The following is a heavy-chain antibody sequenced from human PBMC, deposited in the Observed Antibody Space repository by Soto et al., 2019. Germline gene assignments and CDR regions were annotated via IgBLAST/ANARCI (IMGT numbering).Heavy chain of an antibody. CDR3: ARNQEQLGAYGMDV. Sequence: GGSLRLSCAASGFTVSSNYMSWVRQAPGKGLEWVSVIYSGGSTYYADSVKGRFTISRDNSKNTLYLQMNSLRAEDTAVYYCARNQEQLGAYGMDVWGQGTTVTVSS. V-gene: IGHV3-53*01. D-gene: IGHD6-6*01. CDR2: IYSGGST. CDR1: GFTVSSNY. J-gene: IGHJ6*02.